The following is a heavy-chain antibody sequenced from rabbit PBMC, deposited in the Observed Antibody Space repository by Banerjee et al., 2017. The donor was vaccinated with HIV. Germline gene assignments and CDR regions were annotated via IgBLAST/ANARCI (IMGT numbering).Heavy chain of an antibody. Sequence: QEQLEESGGDLVKPEGSLTLTCTASGFSFSNKYVMCWVRQAPGKGLEWIAYIYPDYGSTNYASWVNGRFTISLDNAQNTVFLQMTSLTAADTATYFCARDLAGVIGWNFGLWGPGTLVTVS. CDR3: ARDLAGVIGWNFGL. CDR2: IYPDYGST. D-gene: IGHD4-1*01. J-gene: IGHJ6*01. V-gene: IGHV1S45*01. CDR1: GFSFSNKYV.